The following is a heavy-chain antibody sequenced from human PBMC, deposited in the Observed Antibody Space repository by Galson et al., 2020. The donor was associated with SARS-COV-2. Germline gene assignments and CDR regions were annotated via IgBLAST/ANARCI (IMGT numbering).Heavy chain of an antibody. D-gene: IGHD3-16*02. Sequence: SETLSLTCTVSGGSISSSSYYWGWIRQPPGKGLEWIGSIYYSGSTYYNPSLKSRVTISVDTSKNQFSLKLSSVTAADTAVYYCARQLTFGGVIAPNWFDPWGQGTLVTVSS. CDR2: IYYSGST. CDR1: GGSISSSSYY. J-gene: IGHJ5*02. CDR3: ARQLTFGGVIAPNWFDP. V-gene: IGHV4-39*01.